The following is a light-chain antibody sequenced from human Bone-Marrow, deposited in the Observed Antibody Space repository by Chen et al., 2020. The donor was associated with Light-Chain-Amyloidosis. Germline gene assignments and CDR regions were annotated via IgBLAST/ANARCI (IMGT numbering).Light chain of an antibody. J-gene: IGLJ3*02. CDR2: EED. V-gene: IGLV6-57*01. Sequence: NFMLTQPHSVSESPGKTVIISCTRSSGSIAPNYVQWYQQRPGSSPTTVIYEEDQRPSGVPDRFSGSIDRSSNSASLTISGLKTEDEADYYCQSGRGSSQGVFGGGTKLTVL. CDR1: SGSIAPNY. CDR3: QSGRGSSQGV.